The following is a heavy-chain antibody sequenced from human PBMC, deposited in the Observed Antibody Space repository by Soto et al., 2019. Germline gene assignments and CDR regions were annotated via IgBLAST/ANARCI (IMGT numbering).Heavy chain of an antibody. V-gene: IGHV3-13*01. D-gene: IGHD3-10*01. CDR2: IGTLSDT. CDR3: ARGRSFSYDSTPPPMFDP. CDR1: GFAFSTFD. J-gene: IGHJ5*02. Sequence: GGSLRLSCAGSGFAFSTFDIHWVRQAPGKGLEWVSGIGTLSDTFYAASVQGRFTISRQNAKNSVYLQMNSLRAGDTAFYYCARGRSFSYDSTPPPMFDPWGQGTLVTV.